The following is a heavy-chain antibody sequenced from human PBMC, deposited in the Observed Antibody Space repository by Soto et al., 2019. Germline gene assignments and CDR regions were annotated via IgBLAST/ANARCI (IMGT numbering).Heavy chain of an antibody. V-gene: IGHV4-34*01. CDR2: INHSGST. Sequence: ASETLSLTCAVYGGSFSGYYWSWIRQPPGKGLEWIGEINHSGSTNYNPSLKSRVTISVDTSKNQFSLKLSSVTAADTAVYYCASRRAKYYFDYWGQGTLVTVS. J-gene: IGHJ4*02. CDR1: GGSFSGYY. CDR3: ASRRAKYYFDY.